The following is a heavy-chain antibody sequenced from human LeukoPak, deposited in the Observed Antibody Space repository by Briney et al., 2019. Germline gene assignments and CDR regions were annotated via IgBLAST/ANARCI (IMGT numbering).Heavy chain of an antibody. J-gene: IGHJ4*02. CDR3: ARGPLSLDY. D-gene: IGHD1-14*01. Sequence: SETLSLTCAVYGGSFSGYYWSWIRQPPGKGLEWIGEINHSGSTNYNPSLKSRVTISVDTSKNQFSLKLSSVTAADTAVYYCARGPLSLDYWGQGTLVTVSS. CDR1: GGSFSGYY. CDR2: INHSGST. V-gene: IGHV4-34*01.